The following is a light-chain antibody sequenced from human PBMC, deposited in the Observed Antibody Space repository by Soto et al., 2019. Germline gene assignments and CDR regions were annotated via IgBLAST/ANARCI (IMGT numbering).Light chain of an antibody. V-gene: IGLV7-46*01. J-gene: IGLJ3*02. CDR1: TGVVTSGHY. Sequence: QTVVTQEPSLTVSPGGTVTLTCDSSTGVVTSGHYPHWFQQKPGRAPRTLMYDISNRHSWTPARFSGSLLGGKAALPLSGAQPEDEAEYYCLLYYGGPWVFGGGTQLTVL. CDR3: LLYYGGPWV. CDR2: DIS.